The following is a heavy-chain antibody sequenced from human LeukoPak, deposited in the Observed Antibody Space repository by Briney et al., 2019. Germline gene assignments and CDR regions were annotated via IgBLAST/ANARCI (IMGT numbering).Heavy chain of an antibody. J-gene: IGHJ4*02. V-gene: IGHV1-2*02. CDR1: GYTFTGNY. CDR3: ARGLNGVAGDFDF. Sequence: ASVKVSFKASGYTFTGNYMHWVRQAPGQGLEWIGWILPDSGGTKYAQNFQGRVTMTRDTSIITAYMELTGLRPDDTAVYYCARGLNGVAGDFDFWGQGTLVTVSS. D-gene: IGHD6-19*01. CDR2: ILPDSGGT.